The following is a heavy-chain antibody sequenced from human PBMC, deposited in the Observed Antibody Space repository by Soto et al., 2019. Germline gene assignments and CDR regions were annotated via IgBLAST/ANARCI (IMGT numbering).Heavy chain of an antibody. J-gene: IGHJ3*02. V-gene: IGHV3-9*01. CDR2: ISWNSGNM. Sequence: PGGSLRLSCVASGFTFDDYAMHWVRLAPGEGLEWVSGISWNSGNMDYADSVKGRFTISRDNAKDSLYLQMNSLRAEDTALYYCAKVKRGNWNGHSFDIWGQGTMVTVSS. D-gene: IGHD1-20*01. CDR3: AKVKRGNWNGHSFDI. CDR1: GFTFDDYA.